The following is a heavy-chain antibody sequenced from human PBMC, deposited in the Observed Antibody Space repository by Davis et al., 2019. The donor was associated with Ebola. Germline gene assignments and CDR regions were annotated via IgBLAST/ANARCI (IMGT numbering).Heavy chain of an antibody. CDR3: ARDPGGYYYDSRGYYWFDP. CDR2: INPNSGGT. Sequence: ASVKVSCKASRYTFTGYYMHWVRQAPGQGLEWMGWINPNSGGTNYAQKFQGRVTMTRDTSISTAYMELSRLRSDDTAVYYCARDPGGYYYDSRGYYWFDPWGQGTLVTVSS. V-gene: IGHV1-2*02. CDR1: RYTFTGYY. D-gene: IGHD3-22*01. J-gene: IGHJ5*02.